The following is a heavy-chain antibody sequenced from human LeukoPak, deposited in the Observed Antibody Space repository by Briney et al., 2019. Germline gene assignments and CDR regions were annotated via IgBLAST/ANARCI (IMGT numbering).Heavy chain of an antibody. Sequence: PGGSLRLSCAASGVTFSSYSMNWVRQAPGKGLEWVSSISISSSYIYYADSVKCVFTISRDNPKNSLYLQMTSLRAEDTAVYYCARDRSTYYYDSSGYLDYWGQGTLVTVSS. V-gene: IGHV3-21*01. J-gene: IGHJ4*02. CDR3: ARDRSTYYYDSSGYLDY. CDR2: ISISSSYI. D-gene: IGHD3-22*01. CDR1: GVTFSSYS.